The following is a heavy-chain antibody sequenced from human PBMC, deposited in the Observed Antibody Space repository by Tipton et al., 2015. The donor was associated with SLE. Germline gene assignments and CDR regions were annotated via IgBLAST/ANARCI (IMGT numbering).Heavy chain of an antibody. J-gene: IGHJ3*02. CDR3: ARDRRNVFDI. Sequence: GLVKPSETLSVTCTLSGASITSHYWSWIRQPPGKGLEWIGNIDYTGSTKYNPSLKSRVTISRDTSKNHFSLYVSSVTAADTAVYYCARDRRNVFDIWGQGAMVTVSS. CDR2: IDYTGST. CDR1: GASITSHY. V-gene: IGHV4-59*11.